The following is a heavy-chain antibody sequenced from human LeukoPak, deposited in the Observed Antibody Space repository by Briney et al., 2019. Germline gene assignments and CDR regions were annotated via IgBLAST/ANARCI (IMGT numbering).Heavy chain of an antibody. Sequence: GGSLRLSCAASGFTFSSYGMHWVRQAPGKGLEWVAVIWYDGSNKYYADSVKGRFTISRDNSKNTLYLQMNSLRAEDTAVYYCAREGPMAPRAYYYYGMDVWGQGTTVTVSS. CDR3: AREGPMAPRAYYYYGMDV. CDR1: GFTFSSYG. V-gene: IGHV3-33*01. J-gene: IGHJ6*02. D-gene: IGHD3-10*01. CDR2: IWYDGSNK.